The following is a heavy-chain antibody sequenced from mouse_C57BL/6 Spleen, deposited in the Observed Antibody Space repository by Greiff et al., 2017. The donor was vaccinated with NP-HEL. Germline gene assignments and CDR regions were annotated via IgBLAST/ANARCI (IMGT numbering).Heavy chain of an antibody. Sequence: VPLKESVTVLARPGASVKMSCKTSGYTFTSYWMHWVKQRPGQGLEWIGAIYPGNSDTSYNQKFKGKAKLTAVTSASTAYMELSSLTNEDSAVYYCTRAYYDYERGRCAYWGQGTLVTVSA. V-gene: IGHV1-5*01. CDR2: IYPGNSDT. CDR1: GYTFTSYW. D-gene: IGHD2-4*01. CDR3: TRAYYDYERGRCAY. J-gene: IGHJ3*01.